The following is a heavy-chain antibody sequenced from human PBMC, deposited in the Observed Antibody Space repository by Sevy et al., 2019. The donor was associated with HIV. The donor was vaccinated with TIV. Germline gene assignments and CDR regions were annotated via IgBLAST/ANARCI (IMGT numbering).Heavy chain of an antibody. CDR2: IRGSGSTM. J-gene: IGHJ4*02. CDR3: ARDPQNGDGYNFDF. V-gene: IGHV3-11*01. D-gene: IGHD5-12*01. CDR1: GFTFSDYY. Sequence: GGSLRLSCAASGFTFSDYYMTWIRQAPGKGLEWISYIRGSGSTMYYADSVKGRFTISRDHAKNTLYLQMNSLRVEDTAVYYCARDPQNGDGYNFDFWGQGTLVTVSS.